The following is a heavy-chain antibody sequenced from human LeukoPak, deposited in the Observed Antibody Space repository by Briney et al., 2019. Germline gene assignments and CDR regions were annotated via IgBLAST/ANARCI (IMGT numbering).Heavy chain of an antibody. V-gene: IGHV3-21*01. CDR3: ARGGYSHYDY. CDR2: ISSGSIEI. CDR1: EFTFSSYR. J-gene: IGHJ4*02. D-gene: IGHD6-13*01. Sequence: GGSLRLSCVASEFTFSSYRMDWVRQAPGKGLEWVASISSGSIEIYYADAVKGRFTISRDNAKNSLYLQMSSLRGEDTAVYYCARGGYSHYDYWGPGTLVTVSS.